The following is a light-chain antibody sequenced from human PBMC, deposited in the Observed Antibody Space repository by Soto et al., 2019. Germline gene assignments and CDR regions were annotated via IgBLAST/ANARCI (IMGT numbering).Light chain of an antibody. Sequence: DIQMTQSPSSLSASVGDRVTITCRASQGISNYLAWYQQKPGKVPKLLIYAASTLQSGVPSRFSGSGSGTDFNLTIRRLQPEDVATYYCQKYNSAPRTFGPGTKVDIK. CDR3: QKYNSAPRT. CDR2: AAS. J-gene: IGKJ3*01. V-gene: IGKV1-27*01. CDR1: QGISNY.